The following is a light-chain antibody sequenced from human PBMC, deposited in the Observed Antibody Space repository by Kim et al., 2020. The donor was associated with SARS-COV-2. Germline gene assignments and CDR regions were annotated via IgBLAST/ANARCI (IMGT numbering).Light chain of an antibody. CDR1: QSVSSY. CDR2: DAS. V-gene: IGKV3-11*01. J-gene: IGKJ3*01. Sequence: SFAPGERAPPSSRASQSVSSYLAWYQQKPGQAPRLLIYDASNRATGIPARFSGSGSGTDFTLTISSLEPEDFAVYYCQQRSNWVTFGPGTKVDIK. CDR3: QQRSNWVT.